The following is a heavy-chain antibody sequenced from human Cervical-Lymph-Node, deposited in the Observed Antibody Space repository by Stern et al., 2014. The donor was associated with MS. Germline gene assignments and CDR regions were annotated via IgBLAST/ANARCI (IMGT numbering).Heavy chain of an antibody. CDR3: AHRTAGPFDY. Sequence: QITLKESGPALVKPTQTLTLTCTFSGFSLSTSGLGVGWIRQPPGEALEWLAPIYWDDQKRYSPSLKSRLTITKDTSKNQVVLTLTNVDPVDTATYYCAHRTAGPFDYWGQGTLVTVSS. V-gene: IGHV2-5*02. CDR1: GFSLSTSGLG. J-gene: IGHJ4*02. CDR2: IYWDDQK.